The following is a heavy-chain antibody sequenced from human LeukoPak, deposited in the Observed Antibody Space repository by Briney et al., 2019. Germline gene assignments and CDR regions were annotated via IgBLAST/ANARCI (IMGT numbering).Heavy chain of an antibody. V-gene: IGHV3-30*02. CDR3: ARGSRYGDYPYYCDF. CDR1: GFTFGSYG. Sequence: PGGSLRLSCAASGFTFGSYGMHWVRQAPGKGLDWVAFVRYDGNNPYYSASVKGRFTISRDNSKNAVLLQMNNLRPEDAAVYYCARGSRYGDYPYYCDFWGQGTLVTVSS. J-gene: IGHJ4*02. CDR2: VRYDGNNP. D-gene: IGHD4-17*01.